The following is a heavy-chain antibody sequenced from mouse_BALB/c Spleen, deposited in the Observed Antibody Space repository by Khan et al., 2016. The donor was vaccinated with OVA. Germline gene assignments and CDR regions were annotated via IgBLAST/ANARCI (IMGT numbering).Heavy chain of an antibody. CDR1: GYTFSTYW. D-gene: IGHD2-10*02. J-gene: IGHJ3*01. CDR3: ARGSYGPY. CDR2: ILPGSVIT. V-gene: IGHV1-9*01. Sequence: QVQLQQSGAELMKPGASVRISCKTTGYTFSTYWIQWVKQRPGHGLEWIGEILPGSVITNYNEKFKGKATFTADTSSNTAYMQLSSLTSEDSAVYYCARGSYGPYWGQGTLVTVSA.